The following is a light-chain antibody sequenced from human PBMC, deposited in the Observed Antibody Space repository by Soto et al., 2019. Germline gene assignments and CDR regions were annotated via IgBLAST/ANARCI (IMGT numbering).Light chain of an antibody. Sequence: LTQSPGPLSLSPGERATLSCRASQSVDRNYLSWFQHKRGQPPRVLVFATSSRAAGTPVRFSGSGSGTNFTLTITRVEPEDFGVYYCQQYGGSPPAYTFGLGTKLEI. J-gene: IGKJ2*01. CDR3: QQYGGSPPAYT. CDR1: QSVDRNY. CDR2: ATS. V-gene: IGKV3-20*01.